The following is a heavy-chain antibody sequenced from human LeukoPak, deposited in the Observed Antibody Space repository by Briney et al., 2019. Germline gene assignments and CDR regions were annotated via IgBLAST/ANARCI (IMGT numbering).Heavy chain of an antibody. D-gene: IGHD3-3*01. Sequence: GGSLRLSCAASGFTFSSYAMSWVRQAPGKGLEWVSAISGSGGSTYYADSVKGRFTISRDNSKNTLYLQMNSLRSDDTAVYYCARAGKYEDLYYDFWSGYRYYMDVWGKGTTVTVSS. CDR2: ISGSGGST. CDR1: GFTFSSYA. CDR3: ARAGKYEDLYYDFWSGYRYYMDV. J-gene: IGHJ6*03. V-gene: IGHV3-23*01.